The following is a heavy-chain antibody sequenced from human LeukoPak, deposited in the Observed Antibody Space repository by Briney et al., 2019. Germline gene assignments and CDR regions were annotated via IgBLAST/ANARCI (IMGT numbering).Heavy chain of an antibody. D-gene: IGHD1-26*01. Sequence: SVKVSCKASGGTFSSYAISWVRQAPGQGLEWMGGIIPIFGTANYAQKFQGRVTITADESASTAYMELSSLRSEDTAVYYCAREDSGSSRPYYYYYGMDVWGQGTTVTFFS. CDR1: GGTFSSYA. J-gene: IGHJ6*02. V-gene: IGHV1-69*01. CDR3: AREDSGSSRPYYYYYGMDV. CDR2: IIPIFGTA.